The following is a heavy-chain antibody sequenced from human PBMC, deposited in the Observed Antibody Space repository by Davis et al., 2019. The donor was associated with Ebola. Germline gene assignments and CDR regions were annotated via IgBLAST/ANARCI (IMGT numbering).Heavy chain of an antibody. CDR1: GGSISNYY. Sequence: SETLSLTCTVSGGSISNYYWTWIRQAPGKGLEWIGYVYYSGYANYNPSLNSRVTISLDTSMTRFSLRLNSVTAADTAVYYCARGNGDYLRLDSCGQGTLVTVSS. CDR2: VYYSGYA. V-gene: IGHV4-59*01. J-gene: IGHJ4*02. D-gene: IGHD4-17*01. CDR3: ARGNGDYLRLDS.